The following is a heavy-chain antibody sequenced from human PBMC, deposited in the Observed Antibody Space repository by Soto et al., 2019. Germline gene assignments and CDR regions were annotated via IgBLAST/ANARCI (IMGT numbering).Heavy chain of an antibody. CDR2: IYYDGSKK. CDR3: ARDQDLWCGPGDY. J-gene: IGHJ4*02. CDR1: AFTFSNYG. D-gene: IGHD2-8*01. V-gene: IGHV3-33*01. Sequence: QVQLVESGGGVVQPGRSLRLSCAASAFTFSNYGMHWVRQAPGKGLEWVAIIYYDGSKKYYADSVKGRFTISRDNFKNMWYLQMDSLRADDTAVYYCARDQDLWCGPGDYWGQGTLVTVSS.